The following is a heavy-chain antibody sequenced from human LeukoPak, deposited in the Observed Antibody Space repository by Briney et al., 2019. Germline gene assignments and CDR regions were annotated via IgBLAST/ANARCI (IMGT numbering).Heavy chain of an antibody. J-gene: IGHJ4*02. CDR2: IRYDGSNK. CDR1: GFTFSSYG. Sequence: GRSLRLSCAASGFTFSSYGMHWVRQAPGKGLEWVAFIRYDGSNKYYAASVKGRFTISRDNSENTLYPQINSLRAEDTAVYYCAKSWWASLWFGELYLDYWGQGTLVTVSS. V-gene: IGHV3-30*02. CDR3: AKSWWASLWFGELYLDY. D-gene: IGHD3-10*01.